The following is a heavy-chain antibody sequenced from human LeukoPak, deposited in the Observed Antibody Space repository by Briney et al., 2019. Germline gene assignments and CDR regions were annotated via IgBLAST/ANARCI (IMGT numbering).Heavy chain of an antibody. CDR1: GFTFSGDL. CDR3: ARELPRPVGQTDASHM. V-gene: IGHV3-74*01. Sequence: GGSLRHSCAVSGFTFSGDLKHWVRQAPGKGLVWVSRSKSDGSSTSYADSVKGRFTISRENAKNTLYLQMNSLRTEDTAVYYCARELPRPVGQTDASHMWGQGAMVTVS. J-gene: IGHJ3*02. CDR2: SKSDGSST. D-gene: IGHD1-26*01.